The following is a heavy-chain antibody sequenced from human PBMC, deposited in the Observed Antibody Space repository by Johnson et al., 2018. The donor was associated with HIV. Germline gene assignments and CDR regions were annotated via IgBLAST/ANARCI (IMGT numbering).Heavy chain of an antibody. CDR1: GFSFSSYA. J-gene: IGHJ3*01. V-gene: IGHV3-30*04. CDR3: ARGSDSDSN. Sequence: QVQLVESGGGVVQPGRSLRLSCAASGFSFSSYAMHWVRQAPGKGLEWVAVVSYDGSERYYGDSVKGRFTISRDNSRNTLYLEMNSLRAEDTAVYYCARGSDSDSNWGQGTMVTVSS. D-gene: IGHD3-22*01. CDR2: VSYDGSER.